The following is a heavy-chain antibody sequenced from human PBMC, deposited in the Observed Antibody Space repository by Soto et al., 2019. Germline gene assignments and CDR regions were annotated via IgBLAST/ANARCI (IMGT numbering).Heavy chain of an antibody. CDR1: GFSLATTGVG. CDR3: PDVTITYGGTVGEEAFDV. J-gene: IGHJ3*01. D-gene: IGHD1-26*01. V-gene: IGHV2-5*02. Sequence: QITLKESGPTEVKPTETLALTCTFTGFSLATTGVGVGWDRQRPGPALEWIAVVYWDDDTRYTPPLESSLTLTKYTPKTQVAVTMTDMAFVDTVTFYCPDVTITYGGTVGEEAFDVWGQGAVVTVS. CDR2: VYWDDDT.